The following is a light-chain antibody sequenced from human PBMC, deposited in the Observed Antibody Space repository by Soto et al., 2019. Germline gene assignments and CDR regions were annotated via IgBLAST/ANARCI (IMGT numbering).Light chain of an antibody. CDR1: QGLLDSDGRTH. J-gene: IGKJ4*01. Sequence: DIVLTQTPLSLSVTPGQPASISCNSSQGLLDSDGRTHLYWYVQKTGQPPQALIYEVSKRSSGVPDMFSGSGSGTHFTLTMSRVQAEDAGIYYCMQSLQLNTFGGGTKVEIK. CDR3: MQSLQLNT. V-gene: IGKV2D-29*01. CDR2: EVS.